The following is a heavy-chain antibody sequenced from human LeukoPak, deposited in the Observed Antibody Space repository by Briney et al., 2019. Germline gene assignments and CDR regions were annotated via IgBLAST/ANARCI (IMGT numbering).Heavy chain of an antibody. CDR1: GFTFSSYW. V-gene: IGHV3-74*01. CDR2: INPDGS. J-gene: IGHJ6*02. D-gene: IGHD5-24*01. Sequence: GGSLRLSCAASGFTFSSYWMHWVRQAPGKGLVWVSRINPDGSTYADSVKGRFTISRDNAKNTLYLQMNSLRAEDTAVYYCARDGYNYVGYYYYGMDVWGQGTTVTVSS. CDR3: ARDGYNYVGYYYYGMDV.